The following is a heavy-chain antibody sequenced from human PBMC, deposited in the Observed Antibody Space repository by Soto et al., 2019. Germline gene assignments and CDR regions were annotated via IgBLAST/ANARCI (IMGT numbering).Heavy chain of an antibody. CDR3: ARGSGYDLQGYYYMDV. J-gene: IGHJ6*03. CDR1: GDSVSSNSAA. CDR2: TYYRSKWYN. D-gene: IGHD5-12*01. Sequence: SQTLSLTCAISGDSVSSNSAAWNWIRQSPSRGLEWLGRTYYRSKWYNDYAVSVKSRITINPDTSKNQFSLQLNSVTPEDTAVYYCARGSGYDLQGYYYMDVWGKGTTVTVSS. V-gene: IGHV6-1*01.